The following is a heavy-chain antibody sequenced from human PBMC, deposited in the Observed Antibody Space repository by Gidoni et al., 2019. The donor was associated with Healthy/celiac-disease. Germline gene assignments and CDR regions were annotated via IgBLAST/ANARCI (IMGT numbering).Heavy chain of an antibody. CDR2: ISAYNGNT. Sequence: QVQLVQSGAEVKKPGASVKVSCKASGYTFTSYGISWVRQAPGQGLEWMGWISAYNGNTNYAQKLQGRVTMTTDTSTSTAYMELRSLRSDDTAVYYCARDLSNDDFPSEAGEFDPWGQGTLVTVSS. D-gene: IGHD3-3*01. CDR3: ARDLSNDDFPSEAGEFDP. J-gene: IGHJ5*02. V-gene: IGHV1-18*01. CDR1: GYTFTSYG.